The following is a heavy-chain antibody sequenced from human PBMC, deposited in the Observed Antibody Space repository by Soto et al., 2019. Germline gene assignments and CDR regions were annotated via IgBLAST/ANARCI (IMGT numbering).Heavy chain of an antibody. D-gene: IGHD3-3*01. J-gene: IGHJ6*02. Sequence: GGALTLSGAASGFTFSSYAMSWVRQAPGKGLEWVSAIIGSCGSTYYADSVKGRFTISRDNSKNTLYLQMNSLRAEDTAVYYRATSAMLHDFWSVYYTHLYYPDGMDVRGRGSTVTAS. CDR3: ATSAMLHDFWSVYYTHLYYPDGMDV. CDR1: GFTFSSYA. CDR2: IIGSCGST. V-gene: IGHV3-23*01.